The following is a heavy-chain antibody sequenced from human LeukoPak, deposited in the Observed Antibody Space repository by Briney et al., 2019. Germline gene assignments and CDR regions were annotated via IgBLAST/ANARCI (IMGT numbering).Heavy chain of an antibody. J-gene: IGHJ4*02. CDR2: IKQDGGQI. Sequence: GGSLRLSCAASEFTFSSYWMSWVRQAPGKGLEWVANIKQDGGQIYYLDSVKGRFTVSRDNAKNSLYLQMNSLRAEDTAVYYCARLGARQMREYWGQGTLVTVSS. V-gene: IGHV3-7*01. CDR1: EFTFSSYW. D-gene: IGHD4-17*01. CDR3: ARLGARQMREY.